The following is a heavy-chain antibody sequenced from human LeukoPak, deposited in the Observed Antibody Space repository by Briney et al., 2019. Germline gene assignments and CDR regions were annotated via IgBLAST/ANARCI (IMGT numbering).Heavy chain of an antibody. V-gene: IGHV4-39*07. J-gene: IGHJ3*01. Sequence: PSETLSLTCTVSGGSVSSTHYWGWIRQPPGKGLEWIGSNYYGGSTYYNASLRSRVTTSVDTSKNQFSLKLNSVTAADTAVYYCAKSTYYYDTFVNAFDLWGQGTVVTVSS. CDR3: AKSTYYYDTFVNAFDL. CDR1: GGSVSSTHY. D-gene: IGHD3-22*01. CDR2: NYYGGST.